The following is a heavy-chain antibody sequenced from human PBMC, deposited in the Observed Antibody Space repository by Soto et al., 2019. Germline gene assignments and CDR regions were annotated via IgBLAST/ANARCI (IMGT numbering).Heavy chain of an antibody. V-gene: IGHV3-23*01. J-gene: IGHJ4*01. CDR1: RITFSNFA. Sequence: GGSLRLSCAASRITFSNFAMNWVRQAPGKGLEWVPGISGSGDDTHYADSVKGRFTISRDNSRNTLYLQMSGLRAEDTAIYYCATGRVYYDSSGRLQGRYWGQGTLVTVSS. D-gene: IGHD3-22*01. CDR2: ISGSGDDT. CDR3: ATGRVYYDSSGRLQGRY.